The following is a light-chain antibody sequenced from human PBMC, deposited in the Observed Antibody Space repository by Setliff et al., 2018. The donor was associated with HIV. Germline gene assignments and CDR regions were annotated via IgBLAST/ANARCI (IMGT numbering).Light chain of an antibody. V-gene: IGLV2-14*03. CDR3: ASYRSPATYV. CDR1: SSDVGGYDF. Sequence: QSALPQPASVSGSPGQSITISCIGTSSDVGGYDFVSWYQQRPGKAPKLIIFDVSERPSGVSHRFSGSKSGNTASLTISGLQTEDEADYFCASYRSPATYVFGIGTKVTV. CDR2: DVS. J-gene: IGLJ1*01.